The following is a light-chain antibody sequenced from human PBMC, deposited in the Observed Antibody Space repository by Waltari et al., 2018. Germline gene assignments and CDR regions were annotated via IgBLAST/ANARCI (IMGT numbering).Light chain of an antibody. CDR3: HSYDFSLRGSV. CDR2: TNP. V-gene: IGLV1-40*01. Sequence: QSLLTQPPSVSGAPGQRVTISCTGSTSNIGAGYDVHWYQQLPGAAPQLLIYTNPNRPSGFPYRFSASKSDTSASLAITGLQAGDEADYYGHSYDFSLRGSVFGGGTKLTVL. J-gene: IGLJ3*02. CDR1: TSNIGAGYD.